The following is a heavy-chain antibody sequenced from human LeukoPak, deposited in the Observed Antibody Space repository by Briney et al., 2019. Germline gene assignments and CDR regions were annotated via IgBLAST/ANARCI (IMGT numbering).Heavy chain of an antibody. CDR3: ARDQLGYSPDY. CDR1: GFTFSSYG. Sequence: GGSLRLSCAASGFTFSSYGMHWVRQAPGKGLEWVSSISSSSSYIYYADSVKGRFTISRDNAKNSLYLQMNSLRAEDTAVYYCARDQLGYSPDYWGQGTLVTVSS. V-gene: IGHV3-21*01. CDR2: ISSSSSYI. J-gene: IGHJ4*02. D-gene: IGHD5-18*01.